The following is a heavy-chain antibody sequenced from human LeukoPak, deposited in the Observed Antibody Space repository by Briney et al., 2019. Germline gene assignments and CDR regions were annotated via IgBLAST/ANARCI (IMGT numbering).Heavy chain of an antibody. Sequence: PGRSLRLSCAASGFTFSSYAMHWVRQAPGKGLEWVAVTSYDGSNKYYADSVKGRFTISRDNSKNTLYLQMNSLRAEDTAVYYCAWGGDIVVVRLFDYWGQGTLVTVSS. V-gene: IGHV3-30*04. D-gene: IGHD2-2*01. CDR3: AWGGDIVVVRLFDY. CDR2: TSYDGSNK. CDR1: GFTFSSYA. J-gene: IGHJ4*02.